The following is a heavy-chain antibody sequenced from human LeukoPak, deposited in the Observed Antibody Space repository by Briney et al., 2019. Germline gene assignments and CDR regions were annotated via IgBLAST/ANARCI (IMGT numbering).Heavy chain of an antibody. CDR2: IYYNGHT. CDR3: ARDRHWTNDWVFDY. D-gene: IGHD1/OR15-1a*01. V-gene: IGHV4-61*01. CDR1: GGSISSSSYY. J-gene: IGHJ4*02. Sequence: PSETLSLTCTVSGGSISSSSYYWSWIRQPPGKGLEWIGYIYYNGHTDYNPSLRSRVTISVHTSRNQFSLKLSSVTAADTAVYYCARDRHWTNDWVFDYWGQGTLVTVSS.